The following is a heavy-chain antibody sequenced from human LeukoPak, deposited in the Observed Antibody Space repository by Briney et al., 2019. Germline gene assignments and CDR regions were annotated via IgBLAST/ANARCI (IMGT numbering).Heavy chain of an antibody. D-gene: IGHD4-17*01. V-gene: IGHV4-38-2*02. CDR3: ARDGSYGDYGMGY. CDR2: IYHSGST. J-gene: IGHJ4*02. CDR1: GYSISSGYY. Sequence: PSGTLSLTCTVSGYSISSGYYWGWIRQPPGKGLEWIGSIYHSGSTYYNPSLKSRVTISVDTSKNQFSLKLSSVTAADTAVYYCARDGSYGDYGMGYWGQGTLVTVSS.